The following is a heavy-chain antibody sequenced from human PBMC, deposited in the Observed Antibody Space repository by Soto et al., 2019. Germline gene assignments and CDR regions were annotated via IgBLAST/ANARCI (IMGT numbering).Heavy chain of an antibody. D-gene: IGHD5-12*01. Sequence: QVQLVQSGAEVKKPGASVKVSCKASGYTFTSYGISWVRQAPGQGLEWMGWISAYNGNTNYAQQLQGRVTMTTDTSTSTAYMELRSARSEDTCVYYCARAGSVDAHFYCGRDVWGQGSTVTVPS. J-gene: IGHJ6*02. CDR1: GYTFTSYG. CDR3: ARAGSVDAHFYCGRDV. CDR2: ISAYNGNT. V-gene: IGHV1-18*01.